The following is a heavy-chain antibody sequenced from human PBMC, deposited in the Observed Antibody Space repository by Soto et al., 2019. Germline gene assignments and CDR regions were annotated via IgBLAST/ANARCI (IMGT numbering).Heavy chain of an antibody. V-gene: IGHV4-39*01. CDR3: ASYSRGYSYGLFDY. CDR2: MYYSGST. D-gene: IGHD5-18*01. Sequence: SETLSLTCTVSGGSISSSSYYWGWIRQPPGKGLEWIGSMYYSGSTYYNPSLKSRVTISVDTSKNQFSLKLSSVTAADTAVYYCASYSRGYSYGLFDYWGQGTLVTVSS. CDR1: GGSISSSSYY. J-gene: IGHJ4*02.